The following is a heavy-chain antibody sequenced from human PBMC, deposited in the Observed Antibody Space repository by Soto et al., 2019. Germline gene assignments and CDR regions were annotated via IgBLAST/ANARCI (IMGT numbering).Heavy chain of an antibody. D-gene: IGHD4-17*01. Sequence: QLQLQESGPGLVKPSETLSLTCTVSGGSISSSSYYWGWIRQPPGKGLEWIVSIYYSGSTYYNPSLKSRVTISVDTSKNQFSLKLSSVTAADTAVYYCARPRGDYVYFDYWGQGTLVTVSS. CDR2: IYYSGST. J-gene: IGHJ4*02. CDR3: ARPRGDYVYFDY. CDR1: GGSISSSSYY. V-gene: IGHV4-39*01.